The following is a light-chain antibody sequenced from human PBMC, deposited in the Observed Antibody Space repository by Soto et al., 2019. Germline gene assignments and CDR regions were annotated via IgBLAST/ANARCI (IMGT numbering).Light chain of an antibody. J-gene: IGKJ2*01. CDR3: QQGHSTPYT. V-gene: IGKV1-39*01. CDR2: SAS. CDR1: QNIRTY. Sequence: DSQMTQSPYSLSASLGDSVTITCRASQNIRTYLNWYQQKPGRAPKLLIHSASALPSGVPSRFSGSGSGTEFTLTMSGLQPEDFASYYCQQGHSTPYTFGQGTKVDIK.